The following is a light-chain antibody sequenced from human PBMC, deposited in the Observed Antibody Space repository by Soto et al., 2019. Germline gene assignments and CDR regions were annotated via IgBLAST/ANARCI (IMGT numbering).Light chain of an antibody. CDR3: QQYNSTPRT. Sequence: AIRMTQSPSSLSASPGDRVTITCRASQSISSYLAWYQQTPGKPPKILIYAASSLQSGVPSMFRGSASGTDFTLTISSLQPEDFETYYCQQYNSTPRTFGQGTKVDIK. CDR1: QSISSY. CDR2: AAS. J-gene: IGKJ1*01. V-gene: IGKV1-8*01.